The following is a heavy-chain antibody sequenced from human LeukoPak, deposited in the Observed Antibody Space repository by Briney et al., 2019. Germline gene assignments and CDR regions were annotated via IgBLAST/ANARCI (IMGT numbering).Heavy chain of an antibody. Sequence: PGGSLRLSCAASGFTFSGYSMSWVRQAPGKGLEWVSGINSGGSPYFADSVKGRFTISRDNSKNTIYLQVNSLRAEDTAVYYCATRNLSDKRGSYLYYFDFWGQGTLITVSS. CDR2: INSGGSP. J-gene: IGHJ4*02. D-gene: IGHD3-22*01. CDR1: GFTFSGYS. V-gene: IGHV3-23*01. CDR3: ATRNLSDKRGSYLYYFDF.